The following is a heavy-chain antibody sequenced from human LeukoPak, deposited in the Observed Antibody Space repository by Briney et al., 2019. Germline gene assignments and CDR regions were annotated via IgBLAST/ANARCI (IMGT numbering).Heavy chain of an antibody. J-gene: IGHJ6*02. CDR1: GYTFTSYY. CDR2: INPSGGST. CDR3: AREIIAAAGNVFSDYYYYYSMDV. Sequence: GASVKVSCKASGYTFTSYYMHWVRQAPGQGLEWMGIINPSGGSTSYAQKFQGRVTMTRDTSTSTVYMELSSLRSEDTAVYYCAREIIAAAGNVFSDYYYYYSMDVWGQGTTVTVSS. V-gene: IGHV1-46*01. D-gene: IGHD6-13*01.